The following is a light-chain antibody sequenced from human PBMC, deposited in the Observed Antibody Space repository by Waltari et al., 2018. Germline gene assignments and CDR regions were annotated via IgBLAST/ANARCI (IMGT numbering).Light chain of an antibody. V-gene: IGKV1-39*01. Sequence: DIQMTQSPSSLSASVGDIVTITCRASQTIRNYLSWYQKKPGKAPNLLIYGASTLQGGVPSRFRGSGSGTDFTLTISSLQPEDFATYHCQQTYSFPWTFGQGTKVEIK. J-gene: IGKJ1*01. CDR3: QQTYSFPWT. CDR1: QTIRNY. CDR2: GAS.